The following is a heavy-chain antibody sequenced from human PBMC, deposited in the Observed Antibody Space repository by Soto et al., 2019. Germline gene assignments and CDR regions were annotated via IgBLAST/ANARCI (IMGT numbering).Heavy chain of an antibody. D-gene: IGHD3-9*01. CDR1: GYSFTNYW. J-gene: IGHJ3*02. Sequence: GESLKISCKGSGYSFTNYWIGWVRQMPGKGLEWMGIMYPGDSDTRYSPSFQGQVTISADKSISTAYLQWSSLKASDSAMYYCATDLTGYSHDAFDIWGQGTMVTVSS. CDR2: MYPGDSDT. CDR3: ATDLTGYSHDAFDI. V-gene: IGHV5-51*01.